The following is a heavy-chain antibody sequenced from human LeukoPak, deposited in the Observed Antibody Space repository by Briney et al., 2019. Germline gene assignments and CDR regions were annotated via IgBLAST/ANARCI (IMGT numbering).Heavy chain of an antibody. D-gene: IGHD5-12*01. CDR1: GYTFSTYG. CDR3: ARGTTADIDY. V-gene: IGHV1-18*01. J-gene: IGHJ4*02. Sequence: GASVKVSCKASGYTFSTYGISWVRQAPGQGLEWMGWISTFNGNTNYAQKLQGRVTMTTDTSTRTAYMELRSLRSDDTAVYYCARGTTADIDYWGQGTLVTVSS. CDR2: ISTFNGNT.